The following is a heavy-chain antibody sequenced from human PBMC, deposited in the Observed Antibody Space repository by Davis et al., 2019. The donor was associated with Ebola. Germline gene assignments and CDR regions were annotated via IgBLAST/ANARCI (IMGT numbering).Heavy chain of an antibody. CDR1: GYTFTSYY. V-gene: IGHV1-46*01. CDR3: ASQRGNYYDSRRGMDV. D-gene: IGHD3-22*01. J-gene: IGHJ6*02. Sequence: ASVKVSCKASGYTFTSYYMHWVRQAPGQGLEWMGIINPSGGSTSYAQKFQGRVTMTRDTSTSTVYMELSRLRSDDTAVYYCASQRGNYYDSRRGMDVWGQGTTVTVSS. CDR2: INPSGGST.